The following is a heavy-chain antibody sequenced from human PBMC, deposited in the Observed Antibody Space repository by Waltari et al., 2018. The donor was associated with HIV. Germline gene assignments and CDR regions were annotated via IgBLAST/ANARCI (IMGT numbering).Heavy chain of an antibody. J-gene: IGHJ3*01. CDR1: GFDFTNAW. Sequence: EVQLVESGGGLVKPGGSLRLSCAVSGFDFTNAWLNWVRQAPGKGLEWIGRIKSHIDGGTSDYAAPLKGRFSISRDDSQMTLFLQISSLMTEDTGVYYCTTDVYDGSGGNAFDVWGQGTMVTVSS. V-gene: IGHV3-15*01. CDR2: IKSHIDGGTS. CDR3: TTDVYDGSGGNAFDV. D-gene: IGHD5-12*01.